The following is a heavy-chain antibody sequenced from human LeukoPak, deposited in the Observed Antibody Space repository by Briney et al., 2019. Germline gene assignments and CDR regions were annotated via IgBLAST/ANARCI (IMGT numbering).Heavy chain of an antibody. V-gene: IGHV3-21*01. D-gene: IGHD1-26*01. CDR1: GFTFSSYA. J-gene: IGHJ4*02. Sequence: GGSLRLSCAASGFTFSSYAMNWVRQAPGKGLEWVSSISSSSSYIYYADSVKGRFTISRDNAKNSLYLQMNSLRAEDTAVYYCARDREQSLDYWGQGTLVTVSS. CDR3: ARDREQSLDY. CDR2: ISSSSSYI.